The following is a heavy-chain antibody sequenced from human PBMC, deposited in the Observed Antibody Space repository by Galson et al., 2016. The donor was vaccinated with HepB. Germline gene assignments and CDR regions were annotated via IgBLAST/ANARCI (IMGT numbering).Heavy chain of an antibody. V-gene: IGHV3-30*04. CDR3: AKDLWRRGFLDH. J-gene: IGHJ4*02. CDR2: ISYDGSNE. Sequence: SLRLSCAASGFTFNNHAMHWVRQAPGKGLEWVALISYDGSNEYYSDSVKGRFTISRDNSKNTMYLQMNRVRLEDTAVYYCAKDLWRRGFLDHWGQGTLVTVSS. D-gene: IGHD2-21*01. CDR1: GFTFNNHA.